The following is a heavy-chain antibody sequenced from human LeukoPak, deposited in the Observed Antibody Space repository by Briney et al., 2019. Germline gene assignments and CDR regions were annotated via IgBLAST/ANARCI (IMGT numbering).Heavy chain of an antibody. V-gene: IGHV3-30*18. D-gene: IGHD6-19*01. Sequence: GGSLRLSCAASGFTFSSYGMHWVRQAPGKGLEWVAVISYDGSNKYYADSVKGQFTISRDNSKNTLYLQMNSLRAEDTAVYYCAKVSSGWYFGYGMDVWGQGTTVTVSS. CDR1: GFTFSSYG. J-gene: IGHJ6*02. CDR2: ISYDGSNK. CDR3: AKVSSGWYFGYGMDV.